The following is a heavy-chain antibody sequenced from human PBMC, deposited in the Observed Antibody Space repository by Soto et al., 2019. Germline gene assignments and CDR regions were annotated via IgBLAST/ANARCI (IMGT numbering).Heavy chain of an antibody. CDR2: ISYSGNT. D-gene: IGHD2-15*01. J-gene: IGHJ2*01. CDR3: ARHVADTGTNWYFDL. V-gene: IGHV4-39*01. CDR1: GGSISSSSHY. Sequence: QLQLQESGPGLVKPSETLSLTCAVSGGSISSSSHYWGWIRQPPGKGLEWIGSISYSGNTYYIPSLKSRVTISVDTSRNQFSLKLTSVTAADTAVYYCARHVADTGTNWYFDLWGRGTLVTVSP.